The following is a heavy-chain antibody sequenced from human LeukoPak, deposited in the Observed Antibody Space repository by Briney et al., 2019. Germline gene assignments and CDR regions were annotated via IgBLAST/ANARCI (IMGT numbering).Heavy chain of an antibody. Sequence: ASETLSLTCTVSGGSISSGDYYWSWIRQPPGKGLEWIGYIYYSGSTYYNPSLKSRVTISVDTSKNQFSLKLSTVPAADTAVYYCARAVDYNWFDPWGQGTLVTVSS. CDR2: IYYSGST. V-gene: IGHV4-30-4*01. CDR1: GGSISSGDYY. D-gene: IGHD4/OR15-4a*01. CDR3: ARAVDYNWFDP. J-gene: IGHJ5*02.